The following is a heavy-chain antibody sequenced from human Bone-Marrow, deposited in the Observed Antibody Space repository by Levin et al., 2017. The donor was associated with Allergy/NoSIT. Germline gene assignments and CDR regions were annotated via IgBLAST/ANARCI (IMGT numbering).Heavy chain of an antibody. J-gene: IGHJ5*02. D-gene: IGHD1-14*01. Sequence: PGKGLEWIGYIFYTGHTNYNPSLKSRVTMSVDTSKNQFSLNRSPVTAADTAVYYCAREDTTRIFDWFDPWGQGTLVIVSS. CDR2: IFYTGHT. CDR3: AREDTTRIFDWFDP. V-gene: IGHV4-59*01.